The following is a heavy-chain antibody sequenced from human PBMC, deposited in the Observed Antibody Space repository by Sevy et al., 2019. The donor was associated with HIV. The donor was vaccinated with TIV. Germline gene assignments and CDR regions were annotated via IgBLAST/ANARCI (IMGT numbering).Heavy chain of an antibody. CDR2: ISDDGTNK. J-gene: IGHJ2*01. CDR3: AREGPLGKSEDWYLDL. D-gene: IGHD7-27*01. CDR1: GYIFNNYG. Sequence: GGSLRLSCACAGYIFNNYGIHWVRQAPDQGLEWLAVISDDGTNKYYADSVKGRFTLSRDNSKNTVYLQMNSLRAEDTALYYCAREGPLGKSEDWYLDLWGRGTLVTVSS. V-gene: IGHV3-30*03.